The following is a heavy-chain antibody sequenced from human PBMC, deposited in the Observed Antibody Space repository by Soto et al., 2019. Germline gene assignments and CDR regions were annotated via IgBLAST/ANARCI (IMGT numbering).Heavy chain of an antibody. V-gene: IGHV1-2*02. CDR2: IKASGGAT. CDR1: GYTFTGPD. D-gene: IGHD6-6*01. J-gene: IGHJ4*02. CDR3: ARVGSYSDGSSYPY. Sequence: QVQLVQSGAALQKPGASVTVSCKASGYTFTGPDLHWVRQAPGRGLAWMGGIKASGGATKYARKFQVRVIMTRDTSTTTDYLELNSLRSDDTAVYFCARVGSYSDGSSYPYWGQVTLVTVSA.